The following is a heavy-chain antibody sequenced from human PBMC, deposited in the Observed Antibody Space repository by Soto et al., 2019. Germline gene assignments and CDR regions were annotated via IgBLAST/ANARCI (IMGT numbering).Heavy chain of an antibody. J-gene: IGHJ4*02. CDR2: INPNSGGT. D-gene: IGHD1-7*01. V-gene: IGHV1-2*02. CDR1: GYTFTGYY. Sequence: QVQLVKSGAEVKKPGASVKVSCKASGYTFTGYYMHWVRQAPGQGLEWMGWINPNSGGTNYAPKFQGRVTTTRDTSISTAYMELSSRRSDDTAAYYCARDIENWNYPYADYWGQGTLVTVSS. CDR3: ARDIENWNYPYADY.